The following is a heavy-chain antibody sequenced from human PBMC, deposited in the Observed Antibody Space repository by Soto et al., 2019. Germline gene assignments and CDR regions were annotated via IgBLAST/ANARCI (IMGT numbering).Heavy chain of an antibody. CDR2: ISGSGDST. CDR1: GFTFSSYA. J-gene: IGHJ4*02. Sequence: EVQLLESGGGLEQPGGSLRLSCAASGFTFSSYAMSWVRQAPGKGLEWVSVISGSGDSTYYTDSVRGRFTISRDNSKNTLYLQMNSLRAEDTAVYYCAKRGSGSYYMDWGQGTLVTVSS. V-gene: IGHV3-23*01. CDR3: AKRGSGSYYMD. D-gene: IGHD1-26*01.